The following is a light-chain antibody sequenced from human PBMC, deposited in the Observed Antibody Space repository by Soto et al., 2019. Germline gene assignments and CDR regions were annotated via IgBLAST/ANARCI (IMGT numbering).Light chain of an antibody. V-gene: IGKV3-15*01. CDR2: GAS. CDR1: QSVSRN. CDR3: QQYNNWLPET. J-gene: IGKJ1*01. Sequence: IVMPQSPATLSVSPGERATVSCRASQSVSRNLAWYQQKPGQAPRLLIFGASTRATGIPDRFSGSGSGTEFTLTISSLQSEDFAVYYCQQYNNWLPETFGHGTKVDIK.